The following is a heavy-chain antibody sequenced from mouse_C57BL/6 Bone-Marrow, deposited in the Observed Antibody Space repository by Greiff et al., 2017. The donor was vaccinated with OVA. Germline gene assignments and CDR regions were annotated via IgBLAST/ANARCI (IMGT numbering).Heavy chain of an antibody. CDR2: ISYDGSN. J-gene: IGHJ2*01. Sequence: EVQRVESGPGLVKPSQSLSLTCSVTGYSITSGYYWNWIRQFPGNKLEWMGYISYDGSNNYNPSLKNRISITRDTSKNQFFLKLNSVTTEDTATYYCARDPANYWGQGTTLTVSS. CDR3: ARDPANY. V-gene: IGHV3-6*01. CDR1: GYSITSGYY. D-gene: IGHD3-3*01.